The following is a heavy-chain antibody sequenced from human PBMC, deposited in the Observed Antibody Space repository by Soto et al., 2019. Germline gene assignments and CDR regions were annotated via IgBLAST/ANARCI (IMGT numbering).Heavy chain of an antibody. J-gene: IGHJ3*02. CDR2: INPSGGST. CDR3: ARDQEQFNDFWSGYIATYNVFDI. Sequence: ASAKVSCTASGYTFTSYYMHWVRQAPGQGLEWMGIINPSGGSTSYAQKFQGRVTMTRDTSTSTVYMELSSLRSEDTAVYYCARDQEQFNDFWSGYIATYNVFDIWGQGTMVPVSS. CDR1: GYTFTSYY. D-gene: IGHD3-3*01. V-gene: IGHV1-46*01.